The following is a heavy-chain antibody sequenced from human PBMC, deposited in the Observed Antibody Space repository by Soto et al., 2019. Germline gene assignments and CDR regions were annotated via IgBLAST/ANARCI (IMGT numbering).Heavy chain of an antibody. CDR1: GVSITSST. CDR2: IYYSGST. V-gene: IGHV4-59*01. Sequence: SATLSLTCTLSGVSITSSTWSWLRHPPVKGLEWIGYIYYSGSTNYNPSLKSRVTISVDTSNNQFSLKLSSVTAADTAVYYCARDADNWNDVGAFDIWGQGTMVT. CDR3: ARDADNWNDVGAFDI. D-gene: IGHD1-20*01. J-gene: IGHJ3*02.